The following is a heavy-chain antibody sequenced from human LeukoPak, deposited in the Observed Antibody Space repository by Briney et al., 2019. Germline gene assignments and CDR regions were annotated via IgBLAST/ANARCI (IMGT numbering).Heavy chain of an antibody. CDR1: GFTVSSNY. V-gene: IGHV3-66*02. J-gene: IGHJ6*02. CDR3: ARGGLGNCSSTSCPPYYYGMDV. Sequence: GGSLRLSCAASGFTVSSNYMSWVRQAPGKGLEWVSVIYSSGSPYYADSVKGRFTISGDNSKNTLYLQMNSLRAEDTAVYYCARGGLGNCSSTSCPPYYYGMDVWGQGTTVTVSS. CDR2: IYSSGSP. D-gene: IGHD2-2*01.